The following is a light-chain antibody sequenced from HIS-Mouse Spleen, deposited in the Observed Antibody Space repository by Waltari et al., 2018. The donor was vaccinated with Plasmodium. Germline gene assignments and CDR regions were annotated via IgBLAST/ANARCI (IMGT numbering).Light chain of an antibody. CDR2: GAS. CDR3: QQYNNWSFT. CDR1: QIVSSN. J-gene: IGKJ3*01. V-gene: IGKV3-15*01. Sequence: EIVMTQSPATLSVSPGERATLSCRASQIVSSNLAWYQQKPGQAPRPLIYGASTRATGIPARFSGSGSGTEFTLTISSLQSEDFAVYYCQQYNNWSFTFGPGTKVDIK.